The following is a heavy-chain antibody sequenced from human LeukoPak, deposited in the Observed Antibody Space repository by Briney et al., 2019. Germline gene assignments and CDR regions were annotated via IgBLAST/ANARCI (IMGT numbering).Heavy chain of an antibody. CDR1: GYTFTSYD. CDR2: MNPNSGNT. D-gene: IGHD1-26*01. V-gene: IGHV1-8*01. CDR3: ASGGSYWGGMDV. J-gene: IGHJ6*02. Sequence: ASVKVSCKASGYTFTSYDINWVRQATGQGLEWMGWMNPNSGNTGYAQKFQGRVTMTRDTSTSTVYMELSSLRSEDTAVYYCASGGSYWGGMDVWGQGTTVTVSS.